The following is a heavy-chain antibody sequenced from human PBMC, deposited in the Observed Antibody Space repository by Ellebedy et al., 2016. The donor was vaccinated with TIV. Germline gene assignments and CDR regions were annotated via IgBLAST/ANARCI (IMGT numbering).Heavy chain of an antibody. Sequence: MPGGSLRLSCTVSGDSIRSYYWSWIRQPPGKGLEWIGCIYYSGNTNYNPSLQSRVTMSVDMSKSQVSLKLASVIAADTAVYHCARGGSGGYFDNWGQGTLVTVSS. V-gene: IGHV4-59*01. D-gene: IGHD6-19*01. J-gene: IGHJ4*02. CDR1: GDSIRSYY. CDR3: ARGGSGGYFDN. CDR2: IYYSGNT.